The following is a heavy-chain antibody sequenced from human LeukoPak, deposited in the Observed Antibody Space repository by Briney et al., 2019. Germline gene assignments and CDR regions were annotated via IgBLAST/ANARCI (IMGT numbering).Heavy chain of an antibody. Sequence: QPGGSLRLSCAASGFTFSSYWMSWVRQAPGKGLEWVANIKQGGSEKYYVDSVKGRFTISRDNAKNSLYLQVNSLRAEDRAVYYCAREQIFGVVIIKSYFDYWGQGTLVTVSS. CDR1: GFTFSSYW. V-gene: IGHV3-7*01. CDR2: IKQGGSEK. J-gene: IGHJ4*02. D-gene: IGHD3-3*01. CDR3: AREQIFGVVIIKSYFDY.